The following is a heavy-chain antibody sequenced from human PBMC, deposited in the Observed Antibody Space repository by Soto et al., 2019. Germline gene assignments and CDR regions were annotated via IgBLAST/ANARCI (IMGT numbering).Heavy chain of an antibody. V-gene: IGHV5-10-1*01. CDR1: GYSFTSYW. CDR3: ATNAYGSGSYYVGYGMDV. CDR2: IDPSDSYT. D-gene: IGHD3-10*01. J-gene: IGHJ6*02. Sequence: ESLKISCKGSGYSFTSYWINWVRQMPGKGLEWMGRIDPSDSYTNYSPSFQGHVTISADKSISTAYLQWSSLKASDTAMYYCATNAYGSGSYYVGYGMDVWGQGTTVTVSS.